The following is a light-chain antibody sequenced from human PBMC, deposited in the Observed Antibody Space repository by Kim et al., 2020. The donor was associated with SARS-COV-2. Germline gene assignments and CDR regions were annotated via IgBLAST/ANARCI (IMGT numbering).Light chain of an antibody. J-gene: IGKJ4*01. V-gene: IGKV3-15*01. CDR2: DTS. CDR3: TEYYSLHGT. Sequence: EIVMTQSPATLSVSPGERATLSCRASQSFTSKLAWFQQKPGRAPRLLIYDTSTRATGIPARFSGSGSGTEFTLTISSLQSEDFAVYYCTEYYSLHGTFGGGTKVDIK. CDR1: QSFTSK.